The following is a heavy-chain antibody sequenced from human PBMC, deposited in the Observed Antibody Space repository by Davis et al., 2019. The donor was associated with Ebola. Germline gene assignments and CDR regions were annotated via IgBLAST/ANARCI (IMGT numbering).Heavy chain of an antibody. D-gene: IGHD6-6*01. CDR1: GYTFTTYA. CDR2: ISAYNGNT. V-gene: IGHV1-18*01. CDR3: ARDGYLELVQPNYYYYGMDV. Sequence: AASVKVSCKASGYTFTTYAMNWVRQAPRQGLEWMGWISAYNGNTNYAQKLQGRVTMTTDTSTSTAYMELRSLRSDDTAVYYCARDGYLELVQPNYYYYGMDVWGKGTTVTVSS. J-gene: IGHJ6*04.